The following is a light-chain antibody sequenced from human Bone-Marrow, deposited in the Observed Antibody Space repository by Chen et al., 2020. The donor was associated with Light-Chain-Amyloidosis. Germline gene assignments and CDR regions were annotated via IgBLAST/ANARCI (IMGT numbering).Light chain of an antibody. CDR1: DLPTKY. V-gene: IGLV3-25*03. Sequence: SYELTQPPSVSVSPGQTARITCSGDDLPTKYAYWYQQKPGQAPVLGIQQATGRASGISERISGSSSGTTATLTISGVQAEDEADYHCQSTDRSGTYEVIFGGGTKLTVL. J-gene: IGLJ2*01. CDR2: QAT. CDR3: QSTDRSGTYEVI.